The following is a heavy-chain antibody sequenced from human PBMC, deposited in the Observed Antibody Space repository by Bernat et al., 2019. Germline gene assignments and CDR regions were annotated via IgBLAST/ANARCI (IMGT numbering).Heavy chain of an antibody. CDR1: GFTFSSYG. CDR3: AVLWFGELTHKYYYYGMDV. V-gene: IGHV3-30*03. J-gene: IGHJ6*02. CDR2: ISYDGSNK. D-gene: IGHD3-10*01. Sequence: QVQLVESGGGVVQPGRSLRLSCAASGFTFSSYGMHWVRQAPGKGLEWVAVISYDGSNKYYADSVKGRFTISRDKSKNTLYLQMNSLRAEDTAVYYCAVLWFGELTHKYYYYGMDVWGQGTTVTVSS.